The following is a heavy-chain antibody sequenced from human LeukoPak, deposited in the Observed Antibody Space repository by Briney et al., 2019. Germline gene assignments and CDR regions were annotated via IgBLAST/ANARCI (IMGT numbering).Heavy chain of an antibody. J-gene: IGHJ5*02. D-gene: IGHD3-9*01. CDR1: GVSIINRDYY. CDR2: VYYSGRT. V-gene: IGHV4-39*07. CDR3: ARDPSVLRYSNWFDP. Sequence: SETLSLTCTVSGVSIINRDYYWGWIRQPPGKGLEWIGSVYYSGRTDYNPSLKSRLTISVDTSKNQFSLKLSSVTAADTAVYYCARDPSVLRYSNWFDPWGQGTLVTVSS.